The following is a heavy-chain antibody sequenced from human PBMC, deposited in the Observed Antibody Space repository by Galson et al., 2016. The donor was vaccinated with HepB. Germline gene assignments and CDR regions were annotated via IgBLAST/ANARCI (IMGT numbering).Heavy chain of an antibody. V-gene: IGHV3-30*18. D-gene: IGHD1-26*01. CDR1: GFTFSNYG. J-gene: IGHJ6*02. CDR3: AKDGATTVYKFYGMDV. Sequence: SLRLSCAASGFTFSNYGMHWVRQAPGKGLEWVAGISYDGNNKYYAESVKGRFTISRDKSNYTLYLQMNSLRGEDTAIYYCAKDGATTVYKFYGMDVWGQGTTVTVSS. CDR2: ISYDGNNK.